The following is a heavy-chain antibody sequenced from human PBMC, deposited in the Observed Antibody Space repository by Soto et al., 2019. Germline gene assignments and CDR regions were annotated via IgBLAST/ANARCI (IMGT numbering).Heavy chain of an antibody. Sequence: PGGSLRLSCEASGFTFSRYAMYWVRQAPGKGLDWVAVISGDGGIVYHADSVKGRFAISRDNSKNTLYLQMNSLRAEDAAIYYCANTREQVPSATHASDIWGQGTLVTVSS. J-gene: IGHJ3*02. CDR3: ANTREQVPSATHASDI. CDR2: ISGDGGIV. CDR1: GFTFSRYA. V-gene: IGHV3-30*18. D-gene: IGHD1-1*01.